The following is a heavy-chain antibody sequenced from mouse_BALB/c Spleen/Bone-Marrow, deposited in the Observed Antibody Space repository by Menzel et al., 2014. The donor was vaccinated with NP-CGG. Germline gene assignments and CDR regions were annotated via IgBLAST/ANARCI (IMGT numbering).Heavy chain of an antibody. CDR2: IDPYSGGS. D-gene: IGHD1-1*01. J-gene: IGHJ4*01. V-gene: IGHV1S135*01. CDR3: ARRVYYDYYAMDY. Sequence: EVKLMESGPELVKPGASVKVSCKASGYTFTNYNMYWVKQSHGKSLGWIGYIDPYSGGSRYNQNFKGKATLTVDKSSSTAYMHLNSLTSEDSAVYYCARRVYYDYYAMDYWGQGTSVTVSS. CDR1: GYTFTNYN.